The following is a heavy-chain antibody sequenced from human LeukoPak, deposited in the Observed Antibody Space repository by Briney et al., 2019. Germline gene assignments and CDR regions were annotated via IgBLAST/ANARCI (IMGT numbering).Heavy chain of an antibody. CDR3: GTIATNANNGMDV. V-gene: IGHV3-72*01. Sequence: GGSLRLSCAASGLKFSDHYIDWVRQAPGKGLEWVGRSRNKASSYTTEYAASVEGRFTISRDVSESSLYLQMNSLRTEDTAVYYCGTIATNANNGMDVWGQGSTVTVSS. J-gene: IGHJ6*02. CDR1: GLKFSDHY. CDR2: SRNKASSYTT. D-gene: IGHD1/OR15-1a*01.